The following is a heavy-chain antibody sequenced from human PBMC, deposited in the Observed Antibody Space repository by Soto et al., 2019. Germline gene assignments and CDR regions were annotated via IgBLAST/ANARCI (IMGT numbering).Heavy chain of an antibody. CDR2: IGIGSSTK. CDR1: GFTFMNYG. Sequence: GSLTLSWAASGFTFMNYGLIWVRQAPVKGLEWVSYIGIGSSTKYYADSVKGRFTISRDNAKNSLYLQMNSLRAEDTAVYYCARDQLYYNDISGRPLNAFDVWGQGTMVTVSS. J-gene: IGHJ3*01. D-gene: IGHD3-22*01. V-gene: IGHV3-48*01. CDR3: ARDQLYYNDISGRPLNAFDV.